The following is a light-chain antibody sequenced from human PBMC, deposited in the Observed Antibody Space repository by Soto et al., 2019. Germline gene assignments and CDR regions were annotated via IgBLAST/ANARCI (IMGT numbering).Light chain of an antibody. CDR2: GAS. V-gene: IGKV3-15*01. J-gene: IGKJ2*01. Sequence: EIVMTQSPATLSVSPGERVTLSCRASQSVGSGVSWYQQKPDQAPRLLIYGASTRATGIPARFSGSGSGTEFTLTISSLQSEDYAVYYCQQYNNWPPYTFGQGTKVEIK. CDR3: QQYNNWPPYT. CDR1: QSVGSG.